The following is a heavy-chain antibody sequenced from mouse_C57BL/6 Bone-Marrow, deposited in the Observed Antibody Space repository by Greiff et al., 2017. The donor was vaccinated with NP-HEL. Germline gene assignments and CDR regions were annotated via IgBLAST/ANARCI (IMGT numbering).Heavy chain of an antibody. J-gene: IGHJ4*01. CDR2: IHPNSGST. Sequence: VQLQQPGAELVKPGASVKLSCKASGYTFTSYWMHWVKQRPGQGLEWIGMIHPNSGSTNYNEKFKSKATLTVDKSSSTAYMQLSSLTSEDSAVYYCARLGGSYAMDYWGQGTSVTVSS. V-gene: IGHV1-64*01. CDR1: GYTFTSYW. CDR3: ARLGGSYAMDY.